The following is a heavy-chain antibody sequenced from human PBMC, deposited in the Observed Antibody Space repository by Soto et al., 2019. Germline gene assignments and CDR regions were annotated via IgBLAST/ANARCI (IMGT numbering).Heavy chain of an antibody. D-gene: IGHD1-26*01. Sequence: ASVKVSCKASGYTFTSYGISWVRQAPGQGLEWMGWISAYNGNTNYAQKLQGRVTVTTDTSTSTAYMELRSLRSDETAVYYCARAIVGATGNWFDPWGQGTLVTVSS. CDR3: ARAIVGATGNWFDP. V-gene: IGHV1-18*01. CDR1: GYTFTSYG. J-gene: IGHJ5*02. CDR2: ISAYNGNT.